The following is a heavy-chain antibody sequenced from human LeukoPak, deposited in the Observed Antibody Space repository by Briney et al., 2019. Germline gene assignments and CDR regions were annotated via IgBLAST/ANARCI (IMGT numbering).Heavy chain of an antibody. CDR3: ARVGSPHPLYWYFDL. V-gene: IGHV3-53*01. CDR1: GFTVSSNY. CDR2: IYSGGST. Sequence: PGGSLRLSCAASGFTVSSNYMSWVRQAPGKGLEWVSVIYSGGSTYYADSVKGRFTISRDNSKNTLYLQMNSLRAEDTAVYYCARVGSPHPLYWYFDLWGRGTLVTVSS. J-gene: IGHJ2*01. D-gene: IGHD2-15*01.